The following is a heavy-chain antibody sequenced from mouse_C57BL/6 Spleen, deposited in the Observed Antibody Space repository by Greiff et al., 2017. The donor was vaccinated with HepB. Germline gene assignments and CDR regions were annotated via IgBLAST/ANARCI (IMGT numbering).Heavy chain of an antibody. V-gene: IGHV3-6*01. CDR3: ARDRATVVTVYWYFDV. CDR2: ISYDGSN. D-gene: IGHD1-1*01. J-gene: IGHJ1*03. CDR1: GYSITSGYY. Sequence: VQLQQSGPGLVKPSQSLSLTCSVTGYSITSGYYWNWIRQFPGNKLEWMGYISYDGSNNYNPSLKNRISITRDTSKNQFFLKLNSVTTEDTATYYCARDRATVVTVYWYFDVWGTGTTVTVSS.